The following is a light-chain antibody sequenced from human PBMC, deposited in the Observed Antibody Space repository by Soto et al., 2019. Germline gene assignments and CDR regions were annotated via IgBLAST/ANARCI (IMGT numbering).Light chain of an antibody. Sequence: QSVLSQPPSASGTPGQRVTISYSGSISNVGSNYVYWYQQLPGTAPKLLIYRDNQRPSGVPDRCSASKSGTSAYLAISGLRSEDEAVYYCAACDDTLSGDWVFGGGTKLTVL. CDR2: RDN. CDR1: ISNVGSNY. V-gene: IGLV1-47*01. CDR3: AACDDTLSGDWV. J-gene: IGLJ3*02.